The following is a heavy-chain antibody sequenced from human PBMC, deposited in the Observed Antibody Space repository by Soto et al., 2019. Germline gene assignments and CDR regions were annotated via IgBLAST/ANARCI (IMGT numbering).Heavy chain of an antibody. CDR2: INSYEHGP. D-gene: IGHD3-3*01. CDR3: ARGGVYGGDHYYTGMDV. CDR1: GFTFSKYA. V-gene: IGHV3-23*01. J-gene: IGHJ6*02. Sequence: GGSLRLSCAASGFTFSKYALTWVRQSPGKGLEWVSAINSYEHGPYYIDSARGRFTISRDNSKNMVYLQMNDLRADDSAVYYCARGGVYGGDHYYTGMDVWGQGTTVTVSS.